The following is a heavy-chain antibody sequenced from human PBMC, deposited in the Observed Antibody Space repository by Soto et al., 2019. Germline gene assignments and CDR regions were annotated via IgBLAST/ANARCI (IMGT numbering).Heavy chain of an antibody. Sequence: GASVKVSCKVSGYTLTELSMHWVRQAPGKGLEWMGGFDPEDGETIYAQKFQGRVTMTEDTSTDTAYMELSSLRSEDTAVYYCATSLRGTPTDDAFDIWGQGTMVTVSS. J-gene: IGHJ3*02. D-gene: IGHD3-16*01. CDR3: ATSLRGTPTDDAFDI. V-gene: IGHV1-24*01. CDR1: GYTLTELS. CDR2: FDPEDGET.